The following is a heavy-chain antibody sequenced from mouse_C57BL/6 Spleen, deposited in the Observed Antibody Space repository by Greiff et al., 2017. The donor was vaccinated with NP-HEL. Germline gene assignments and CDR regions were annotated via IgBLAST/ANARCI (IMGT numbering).Heavy chain of an antibody. J-gene: IGHJ1*03. CDR3: ARTPYYGSSWDWYFDV. Sequence: VQLQQPGAELVRPGSSVKLSCKASGYTFTSYWMDWVKQRPGQGLEWIGNIYPSDSETHYNQKFKDKATLTVDKSSSTAYMQLSSLTSEDSAVYYCARTPYYGSSWDWYFDVWGTGTTVTVSS. D-gene: IGHD1-1*01. CDR1: GYTFTSYW. V-gene: IGHV1-61*01. CDR2: IYPSDSET.